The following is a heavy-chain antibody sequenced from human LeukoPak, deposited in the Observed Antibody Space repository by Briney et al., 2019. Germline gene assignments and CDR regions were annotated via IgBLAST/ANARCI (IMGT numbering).Heavy chain of an antibody. D-gene: IGHD2-2*01. CDR1: GYTFTGYY. CDR2: INPNSGGT. J-gene: IGHJ6*03. CDR3: ARDPRYCSSASCNYYYYYYMDV. V-gene: IGHV1-2*02. Sequence: WASVKVSCKASGYTFTGYYMHWVRQAPGQGLKWMGWINPNSGGTNYAQKFQGRVTMTRDTSISTAYMELSRLRSDDTAVYYCARDPRYCSSASCNYYYYYYMDVWGKGTTVTVSS.